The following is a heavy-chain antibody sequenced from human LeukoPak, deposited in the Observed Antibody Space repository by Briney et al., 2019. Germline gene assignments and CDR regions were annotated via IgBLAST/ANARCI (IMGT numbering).Heavy chain of an antibody. CDR3: AKDLQLWFREFDY. V-gene: IGHV3-23*01. CDR1: GFTFSSYA. D-gene: IGHD5-18*01. J-gene: IGHJ4*02. CDR2: ISGSGGST. Sequence: PGGSLRLSCAASGFTFSSYAMTWVRQAPGKGLEWVSAISGSGGSTYYADSVKGRFTISRDNSKNTLYLQMNSLRAEDTAVYYCAKDLQLWFREFDYWGQGTLVTVSS.